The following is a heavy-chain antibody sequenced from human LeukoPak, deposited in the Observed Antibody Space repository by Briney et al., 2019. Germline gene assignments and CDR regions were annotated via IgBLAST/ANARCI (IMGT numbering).Heavy chain of an antibody. CDR3: ARGGSGNLPYYFDY. Sequence: GASVKVSCKASGYTFTSYAIHWVRQAPGQRLEWTGWINAGNDNTKYSQKFQGRVTITRDTSASTAYMELSSLRSEDTAVFYCARGGSGNLPYYFDYWGQGTLVTVSS. CDR2: INAGNDNT. CDR1: GYTFTSYA. V-gene: IGHV1-3*01. J-gene: IGHJ4*02. D-gene: IGHD1-1*01.